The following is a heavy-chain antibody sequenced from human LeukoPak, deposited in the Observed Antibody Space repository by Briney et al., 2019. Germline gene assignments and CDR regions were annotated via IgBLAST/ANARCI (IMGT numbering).Heavy chain of an antibody. J-gene: IGHJ4*02. CDR3: ARDATPTQLWFRGSFDY. V-gene: IGHV3-48*01. Sequence: GGSLRLSCAASGFTFSSYAMTWVRQAPGKGLEWVSYISSSLSIYYADPVKGRFTISGDNARNSLYLQMDSLRAEDTAMYYCARDATPTQLWFRGSFDYWGLGALVTVAS. D-gene: IGHD5-18*01. CDR2: ISSSLSI. CDR1: GFTFSSYA.